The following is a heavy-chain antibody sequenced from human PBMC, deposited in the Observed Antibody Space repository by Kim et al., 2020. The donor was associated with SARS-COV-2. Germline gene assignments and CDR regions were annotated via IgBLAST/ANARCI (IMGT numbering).Heavy chain of an antibody. J-gene: IGHJ4*02. CDR2: IYYSGST. V-gene: IGHV4-39*02. CDR3: ARDRHYGDYVVADY. Sequence: SETLSLTCTVSGGSISSSSYYWGWIRQPPGKGLEWIGSIYYSGSTYYNPSLKSRVTISVDTSKNQFSLKLSSVTAADTAVYYCARDRHYGDYVVADYWGQGTLVTVSS. D-gene: IGHD4-17*01. CDR1: GGSISSSSYY.